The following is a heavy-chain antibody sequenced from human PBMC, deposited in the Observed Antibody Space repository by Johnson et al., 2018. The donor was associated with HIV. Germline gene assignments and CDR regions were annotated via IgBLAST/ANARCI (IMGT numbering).Heavy chain of an antibody. CDR3: VRGGLGYQNFHDRFDV. J-gene: IGHJ3*01. D-gene: IGHD3-16*02. V-gene: IGHV3-20*04. CDR1: GFTVNNNY. Sequence: VQLVESGGGLIQPGESLRLSCAASGFTVNNNYMNWVRQTPGKGLEWVSGINWNGGSTGYADSLKGRFTISRDNAKNSLYLQMDSLRPEDTALYYCVRGGLGYQNFHDRFDVWGQGTVVTVSS. CDR2: INWNGGST.